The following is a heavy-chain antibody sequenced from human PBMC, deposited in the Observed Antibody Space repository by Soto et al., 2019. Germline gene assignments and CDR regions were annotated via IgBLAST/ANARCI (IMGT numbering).Heavy chain of an antibody. D-gene: IGHD4-17*01. J-gene: IGHJ4*02. CDR3: ERGRGDYGDPGDFDY. V-gene: IGHV4-4*02. CDR2: IYHSGST. CDR1: SGSISSSNW. Sequence: SETLSLTCAVSSGSISSSNWWSWVRQPPGKGLEWIGEIYHSGSTNYNPSLKSRVTISVDKSKNQFSLKLSSVTAADTAVYYCERGRGDYGDPGDFDYWGQGTLVTVSS.